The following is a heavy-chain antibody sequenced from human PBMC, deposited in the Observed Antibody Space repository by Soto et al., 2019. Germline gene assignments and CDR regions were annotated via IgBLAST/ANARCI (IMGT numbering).Heavy chain of an antibody. CDR1: GGSFSGYY. Sequence: QVQLQQWGAGLLKPSETLSLTCAVYGGSFSGYYWSWIRQPPGKGLEWIGEINHSGSTNYNPSLKSRVTISVDTSKNQFSLKLSSVTAADTAVYYCARGRLGIVGATTPFDYWGQGTLVTVSS. V-gene: IGHV4-34*01. D-gene: IGHD1-26*01. CDR3: ARGRLGIVGATTPFDY. CDR2: INHSGST. J-gene: IGHJ4*02.